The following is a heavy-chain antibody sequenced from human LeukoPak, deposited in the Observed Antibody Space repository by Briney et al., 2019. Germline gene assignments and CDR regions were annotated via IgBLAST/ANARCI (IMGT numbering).Heavy chain of an antibody. CDR1: GYTFTSNY. V-gene: IGHV1-46*01. J-gene: IGHJ3*02. D-gene: IGHD3-9*01. CDR2: ISPSGGST. CDR3: ARVYYDILTGYHIPSDAFDI. Sequence: ASVKVSCKAFGYTFTSNYMHWVRQAPGQGPEWMGVISPSGGSTTYAQKFQGRVTMTRNTSISTAYMELSSLRSEDTAVYYCARVYYDILTGYHIPSDAFDIWGQGTMVTVSS.